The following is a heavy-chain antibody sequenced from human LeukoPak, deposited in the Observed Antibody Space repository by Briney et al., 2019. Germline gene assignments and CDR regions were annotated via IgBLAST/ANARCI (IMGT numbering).Heavy chain of an antibody. J-gene: IGHJ4*02. V-gene: IGHV4-59*01. Sequence: SSETLSLTCAVYGGSFSGYYWSWIRQPPGKGLEWIGYIYYSGSTNYNPSLKSRVTISVDTSKNQFSLKLSSVTAADTAVYYCARIGSGYDYWGQGTLVTVSS. CDR1: GGSFSGYY. CDR2: IYYSGST. D-gene: IGHD3-22*01. CDR3: ARIGSGYDY.